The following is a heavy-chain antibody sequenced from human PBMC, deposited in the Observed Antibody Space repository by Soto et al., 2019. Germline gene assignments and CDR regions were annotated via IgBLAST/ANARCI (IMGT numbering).Heavy chain of an antibody. D-gene: IGHD5-18*01. CDR3: TRAGGYGFLPGDYTPYYYGQNF. V-gene: IGHV1-8*01. J-gene: IGHJ6*04. CDR2: MNPNSGNT. CDR1: GYTFTSYD. Sequence: ASVKISCKASGYTFTSYDINWVRQATGQGLEWMGWMNPNSGNTGYAQKFQGRVTMTRNTSISTAYMELSSLRSEETAVYYCTRAGGYGFLPGDYTPYYYGQNFCGKGTRGTVSS.